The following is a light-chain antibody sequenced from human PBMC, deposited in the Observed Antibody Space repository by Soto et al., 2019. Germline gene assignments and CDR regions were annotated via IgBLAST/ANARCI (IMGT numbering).Light chain of an antibody. Sequence: EIVLTQSPGILSLSPGERATLSCRASQSVSNDFLAWYQQKPGQAPRLLIYGASTRATDVPDRFSGSGSGADFTLSISRLEPEDFAVYYCHQYNSWPRGTFGPGTKVEIK. CDR3: HQYNSWPRGT. CDR1: QSVSNDF. V-gene: IGKV3-20*01. J-gene: IGKJ3*01. CDR2: GAS.